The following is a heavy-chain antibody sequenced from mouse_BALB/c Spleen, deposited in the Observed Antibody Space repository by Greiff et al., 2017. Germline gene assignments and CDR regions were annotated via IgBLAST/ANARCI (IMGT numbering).Heavy chain of an antibody. J-gene: IGHJ2*01. CDR3: ARLTTATGGFDY. D-gene: IGHD1-2*01. CDR1: GFTFSSYA. V-gene: IGHV5-9-3*01. CDR2: ISSGGSYT. Sequence: EVKLVESGGGLVKPGGSLKLSCAASGFTFSSYAMSWVRQTPEKRLEWVATISSGGSYTYYPDSVKGRFTISRDNAKNTLYLQMSSLRSEDTAMYYCARLTTATGGFDYWGQGTTLTVSS.